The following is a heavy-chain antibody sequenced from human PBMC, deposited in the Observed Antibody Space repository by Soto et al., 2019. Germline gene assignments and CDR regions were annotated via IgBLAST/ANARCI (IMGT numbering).Heavy chain of an antibody. V-gene: IGHV3-74*01. J-gene: IGHJ4*02. Sequence: GGSLRLSCEASGFIFSDHAMSWVRQAPGKGLTWVSRISDDGSTATYADSVKGRFVISRDNAKNSLYLEMNTLRADDSGLYYCARWPRVSSTGTGAHWGRGTLVTVSS. CDR3: ARWPRVSSTGTGAH. CDR1: GFIFSDHA. D-gene: IGHD1-1*01. CDR2: ISDDGSTA.